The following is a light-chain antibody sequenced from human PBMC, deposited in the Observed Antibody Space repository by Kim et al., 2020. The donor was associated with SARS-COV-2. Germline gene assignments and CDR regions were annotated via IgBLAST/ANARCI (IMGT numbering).Light chain of an antibody. CDR2: SNN. J-gene: IGLJ3*02. CDR3: AAWDDSLSVNWV. CDR1: SSNIGSNY. Sequence: QRVTISCSGSSSNIGSNYVYWYQQLPGTAPKLLIYSNNQRPSGVPDRFSGSKSGTSASLAISGLRSEDEADYYCAAWDDSLSVNWVFGGGTQLTVL. V-gene: IGLV1-47*02.